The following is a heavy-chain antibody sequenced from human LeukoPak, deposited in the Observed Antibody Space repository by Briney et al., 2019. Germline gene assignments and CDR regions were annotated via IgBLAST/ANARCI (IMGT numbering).Heavy chain of an antibody. J-gene: IGHJ4*02. V-gene: IGHV4-34*01. Sequence: SETLSLTCAVYGGSFSGYYWSWIRQPPGKGLEWIGEINHSGSTNYNPSLKSRVTMSVDTSKNQFSLKVSSVSAADTGVYYCARAPEFSSGWLLDCWGQGSLVTVSS. D-gene: IGHD6-19*01. CDR1: GGSFSGYY. CDR2: INHSGST. CDR3: ARAPEFSSGWLLDC.